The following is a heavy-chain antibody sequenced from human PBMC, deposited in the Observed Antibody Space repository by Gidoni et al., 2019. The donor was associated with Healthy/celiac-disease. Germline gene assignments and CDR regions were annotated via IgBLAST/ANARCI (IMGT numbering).Heavy chain of an antibody. D-gene: IGHD1-26*01. J-gene: IGHJ4*02. CDR3: AKDRGSSGSPPYTLDY. Sequence: QVQLVESGGGVVQPGRSLRLSCAACVFTFSSYGMHWVRQAPGKGLECVAVISYDGSNKYYADSVKGRFTISRDNSKNTLYLQMNSLRAEDTAVYYCAKDRGSSGSPPYTLDYWGQGTLVTVSS. V-gene: IGHV3-30*18. CDR1: VFTFSSYG. CDR2: ISYDGSNK.